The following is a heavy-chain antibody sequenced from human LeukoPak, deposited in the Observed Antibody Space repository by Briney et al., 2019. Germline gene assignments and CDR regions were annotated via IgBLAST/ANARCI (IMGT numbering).Heavy chain of an antibody. J-gene: IGHJ3*02. CDR1: GFTFSSYE. CDR3: ARGGSIAAAGIAFDI. CDR2: ISSSGSTI. V-gene: IGHV3-48*03. D-gene: IGHD6-13*01. Sequence: PGGSLRLSCAASGFTFSSYEMNWVRQAPGKGLEWVSYISSSGSTIYYADSVKGRFTISRGNAKNSLYLQMNSLRAEDTAVYYCARGGSIAAAGIAFDIWGQGTMVTVSS.